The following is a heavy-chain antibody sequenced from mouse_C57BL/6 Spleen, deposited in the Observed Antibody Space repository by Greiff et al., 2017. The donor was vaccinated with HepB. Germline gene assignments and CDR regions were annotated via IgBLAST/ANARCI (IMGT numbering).Heavy chain of an antibody. CDR3: ARDSSGYVPAWFAY. D-gene: IGHD3-2*02. CDR1: GYAFTNYL. Sequence: VQLQHSGAELVRPGTSVKVSCKASGYAFTNYLIEWVKQRPGQGLEWIGVINPGSGGTNYNEKFKGKATLTADKSSSTAYMQLSSLTSEDSAVYFCARDSSGYVPAWFAYWGQGTLVTVSA. J-gene: IGHJ3*01. V-gene: IGHV1-54*01. CDR2: INPGSGGT.